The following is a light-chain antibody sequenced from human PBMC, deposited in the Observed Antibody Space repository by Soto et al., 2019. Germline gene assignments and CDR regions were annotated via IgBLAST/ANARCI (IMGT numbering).Light chain of an antibody. CDR1: SAPLSTTYY. CDR2: STN. CDR3: LLYMGNGIYL. V-gene: IGLV8-61*01. Sequence: QAVVTQEPAVSVSPGGTVTLTCGLRSAPLSTTYYPAWCQQAPGQPPRTLIYSTNTRSSGVPDRFSGSIRGNKAALTITGAQADDEAYYYCLLYMGNGIYLFGPGTKLTLL. J-gene: IGLJ1*01.